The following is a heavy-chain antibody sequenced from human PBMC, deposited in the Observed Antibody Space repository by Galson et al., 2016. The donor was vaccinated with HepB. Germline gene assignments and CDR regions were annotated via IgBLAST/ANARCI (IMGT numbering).Heavy chain of an antibody. J-gene: IGHJ2*01. CDR3: TRNFDL. CDR2: IKKDGSEI. Sequence: LRLSCAASGFTLGNYWINWARQAPGKGLEWLANIKKDGSEINYVDSVKGRFTISRDNAKNSLYLQMNSLRAEDTALYYCTRNFDLWGRGTQVTVSS. V-gene: IGHV3-7*04. CDR1: GFTLGNYW.